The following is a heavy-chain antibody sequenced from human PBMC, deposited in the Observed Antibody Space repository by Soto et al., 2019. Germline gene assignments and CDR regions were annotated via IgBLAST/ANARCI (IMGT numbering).Heavy chain of an antibody. CDR1: GYSLIEKS. V-gene: IGHV1-24*01. CDR2: FDPEEGET. CDR3: ARDAGSFDY. J-gene: IGHJ4*02. D-gene: IGHD3-10*01. Sequence: ASVKVSCKVSGYSLIEKSVHWVRQAPGRGLEWMGGFDPEEGETIYAQRFQGRLAVTEDTSTGTAYMELSSLRSEDTAVYYCARDAGSFDYWGQGTLVTVSS.